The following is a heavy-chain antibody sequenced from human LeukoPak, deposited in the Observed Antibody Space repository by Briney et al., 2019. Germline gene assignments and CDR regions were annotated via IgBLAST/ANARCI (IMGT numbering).Heavy chain of an antibody. V-gene: IGHV4-34*01. Sequence: SETLSLTCAVYGGSFSGYYWSWIRQPPGKGLEWIGEINHSGSTNYNPSLKSRVTISVDTSKNQFSLKLSSVTAADTAVYYCATGILTSAFPPLDWGQGTLVTVSS. CDR2: INHSGST. CDR1: GGSFSGYY. CDR3: ATGILTSAFPPLD. J-gene: IGHJ4*02. D-gene: IGHD2-15*01.